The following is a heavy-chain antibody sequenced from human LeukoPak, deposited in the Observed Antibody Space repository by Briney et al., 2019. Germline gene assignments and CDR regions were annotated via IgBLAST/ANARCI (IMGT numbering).Heavy chain of an antibody. CDR2: IYYSGST. CDR1: GGSINSYY. J-gene: IGHJ6*03. D-gene: IGHD1-26*01. CDR3: AASDRYSGYDYYYYMDV. Sequence: PSETLSLTCTVSGGSINSYYWSWIRQPPGKGLEWIGYIYYSGSTNYNPSLKSRVTISVDTSKDQFSLKLSSVTAADTAVYYCAASDRYSGYDYYYYMDVWGKGTTVTVSS. V-gene: IGHV4-59*01.